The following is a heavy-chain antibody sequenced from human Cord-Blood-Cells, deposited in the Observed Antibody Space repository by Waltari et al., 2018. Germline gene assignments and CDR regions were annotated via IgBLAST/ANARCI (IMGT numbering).Heavy chain of an antibody. CDR2: NYSGGST. CDR1: GFTVSSNY. Sequence: EVQLVESGGGLVQPGGSLRLSCAASGFTVSSNYMSWVRQAPGKGREWVSVNYSGGSTYYADSVKGRFTIARHNSKNTLYLQMNSLRAEDTAVYYCAGIAAAGNDAFDIWGQGTMVTVSS. V-gene: IGHV3-53*04. D-gene: IGHD6-13*01. J-gene: IGHJ3*02. CDR3: AGIAAAGNDAFDI.